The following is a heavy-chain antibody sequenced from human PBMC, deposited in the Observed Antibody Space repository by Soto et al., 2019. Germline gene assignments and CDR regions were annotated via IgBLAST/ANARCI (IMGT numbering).Heavy chain of an antibody. CDR1: GFTFSDHY. CDR3: SRGGGGGLFDL. J-gene: IGHJ4*02. V-gene: IGHV3-11*06. CDR2: ISPRTTYK. D-gene: IGHD2-21*01. Sequence: QVQLVESGGGLVKPGGSLRLSCASSGFTFSDHYMSWIRRSPGKGLEFLSYISPRTTYKNYADSVKGRFTISRDNAKNSLYLQLKSLRAEDTAIDYCSRGGGGGLFDLWGQGTFVTVSS.